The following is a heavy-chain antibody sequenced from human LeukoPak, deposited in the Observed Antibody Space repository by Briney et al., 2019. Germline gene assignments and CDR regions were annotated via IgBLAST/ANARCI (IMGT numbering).Heavy chain of an antibody. V-gene: IGHV3-7*01. J-gene: IGHJ4*02. CDR1: GFTFTDYW. CDR3: ARVGAWELQRVFDY. Sequence: GGSLRLSCAASGFTFTDYWMTWVRQVPGKGLEWVANIKQGGSESYYVDSVKGRFTISRENAKNSLYLQMDSLRVDDTALYYCARVGAWELQRVFDYWGQGTLVTVSS. CDR2: IKQGGSES. D-gene: IGHD1-26*01.